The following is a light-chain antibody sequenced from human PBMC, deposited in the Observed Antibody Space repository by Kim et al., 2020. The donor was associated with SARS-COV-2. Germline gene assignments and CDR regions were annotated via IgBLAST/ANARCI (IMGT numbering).Light chain of an antibody. V-gene: IGLV2-14*03. CDR3: SSYTSSSTLDVV. Sequence: SIHIACTGTSSDVGGYNYVSCYQQHPGKAPRLMIYDVSNRPSGVSNRFSGSKSGNTASLTISGLQAEDEADYHCSSYTSSSTLDVVFGGGTQLTVL. J-gene: IGLJ2*01. CDR1: SSDVGGYNY. CDR2: DVS.